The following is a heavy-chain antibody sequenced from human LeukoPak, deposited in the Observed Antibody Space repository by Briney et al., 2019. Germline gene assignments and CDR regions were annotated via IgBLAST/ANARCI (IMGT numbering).Heavy chain of an antibody. CDR1: GYTFTGYY. CDR3: ARGVDFWGGRHARTNTYYFDY. V-gene: IGHV1-2*02. Sequence: ASVKVSCKASGYTFTGYYMHWVRQAPGQGLEWMGWINPNSGGTNYAQKFQGRVTMTRDTSISTAYMELSRLRSDDTAVYYCARGVDFWGGRHARTNTYYFDYWGQGTLVTVSS. CDR2: INPNSGGT. D-gene: IGHD3-3*01. J-gene: IGHJ4*02.